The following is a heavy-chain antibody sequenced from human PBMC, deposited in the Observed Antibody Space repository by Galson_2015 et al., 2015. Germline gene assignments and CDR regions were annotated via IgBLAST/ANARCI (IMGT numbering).Heavy chain of an antibody. D-gene: IGHD6-6*01. CDR2: IWYDGSNK. J-gene: IGHJ6*02. Sequence: SLRLSCAASGFTFSSYGMHWVRQAPGKGLEWVAVIWYDGSNKYYADSVKGRFTISRDNSKNTLYLQMNSLRAEDTALYYCARDYMAGAARRDYYYYYGMDVWGQGTTVTVSS. CDR1: GFTFSSYG. CDR3: ARDYMAGAARRDYYYYYGMDV. V-gene: IGHV3-33*01.